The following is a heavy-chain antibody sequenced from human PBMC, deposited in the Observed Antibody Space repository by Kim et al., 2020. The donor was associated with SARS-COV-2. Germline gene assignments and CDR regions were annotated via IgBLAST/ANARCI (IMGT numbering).Heavy chain of an antibody. CDR3: TKGYYDAYFQH. D-gene: IGHD3-3*01. V-gene: IGHV3-43*01. J-gene: IGHJ4*02. Sequence: NYADSVKRRFTISRDDSATSLYLQMNSVRIEDTAVYYCTKGYYDAYFQHWGQGTLVTVSS.